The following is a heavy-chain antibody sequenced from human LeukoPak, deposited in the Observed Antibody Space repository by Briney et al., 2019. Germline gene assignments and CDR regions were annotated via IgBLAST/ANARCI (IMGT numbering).Heavy chain of an antibody. CDR1: GGTFSSYA. V-gene: IGHV1-69*01. CDR3: ARDPYDTPFKDNGTTGGDY. J-gene: IGHJ4*02. D-gene: IGHD3-9*01. CDR2: IIPIFGTA. Sequence: SVKVSCKGSGGTFSSYAISWVRQAPGQGLEWMGGIIPIFGTANYAQKFQGRVTITADESTSTAYMELSSLRSEDTAVYYCARDPYDTPFKDNGTTGGDYWGQGTLVTVSS.